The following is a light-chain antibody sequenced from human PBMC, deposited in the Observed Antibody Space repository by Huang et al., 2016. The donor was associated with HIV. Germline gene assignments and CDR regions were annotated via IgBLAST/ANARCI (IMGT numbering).Light chain of an antibody. CDR3: QQRSGWPPSIT. Sequence: EIVLTQSPATLSLSPGEISTRSCRASHSVNSYLACYQHKPGQAPRLLIDDASSRATGIPARFNGSGSGTDFTLTINSLQPVDFTVYYCQQRSGWPPSITFGQGTRLEIK. J-gene: IGKJ5*01. CDR2: DAS. CDR1: HSVNSY. V-gene: IGKV3-11*01.